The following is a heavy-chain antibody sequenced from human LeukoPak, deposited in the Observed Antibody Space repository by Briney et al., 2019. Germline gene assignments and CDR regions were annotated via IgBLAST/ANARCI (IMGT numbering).Heavy chain of an antibody. J-gene: IGHJ6*03. CDR2: INPNSGGT. Sequence: ASVKVSCKSFGYTFTGYYMHWVRQAPGQGLEWMGWINPNSGGTNYAQKFQGRVTMTRDTSISTAYMELSRLRSDDTAVYYCARDLKVPPGASSSWYGKYYYYYMDVWGKGTTVTVSS. CDR1: GYTFTGYY. CDR3: ARDLKVPPGASSSWYGKYYYYYMDV. D-gene: IGHD6-13*01. V-gene: IGHV1-2*02.